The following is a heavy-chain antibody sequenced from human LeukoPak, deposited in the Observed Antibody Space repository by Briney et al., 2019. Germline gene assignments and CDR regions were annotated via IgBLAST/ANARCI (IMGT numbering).Heavy chain of an antibody. CDR1: ASTFSRSY. CDR3: VTLTTAVSEHAFDM. Sequence: GGSLRLSCAASASTFSRSYMGWVRQAPGKGLEWVALMRLAGSVTYYVESVKGRFTISRDNAKNTVSLQMNSLRAEDTALYYCVTLTTAVSEHAFDMWGQGTMVTVSS. CDR2: MRLAGSVT. J-gene: IGHJ3*02. V-gene: IGHV3-7*01. D-gene: IGHD4-23*01.